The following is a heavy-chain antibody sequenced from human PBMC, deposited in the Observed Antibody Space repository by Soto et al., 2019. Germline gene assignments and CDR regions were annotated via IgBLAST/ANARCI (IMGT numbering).Heavy chain of an antibody. CDR2: TYYRSKWYN. D-gene: IGHD6-19*01. Sequence: SQTLSLTCAISGDSVSSNSAAWNWIRQSPSRSLEWLGRTYYRSKWYNDYAVSVKSRITINPDTSKNQFSLQLNSVTPEDTAVYYCARYSSGWYGGTYYYYGMDVWGQGTTVTVSS. CDR3: ARYSSGWYGGTYYYYGMDV. J-gene: IGHJ6*02. V-gene: IGHV6-1*01. CDR1: GDSVSSNSAA.